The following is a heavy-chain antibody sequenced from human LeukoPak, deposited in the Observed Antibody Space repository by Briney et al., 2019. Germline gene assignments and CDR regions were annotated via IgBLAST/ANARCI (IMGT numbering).Heavy chain of an antibody. V-gene: IGHV3-23*01. CDR2: ISGSGDAT. J-gene: IGHJ4*02. CDR3: AKSDCGSDGCKLLNY. D-gene: IGHD2-21*01. CDR1: GFTFSNAW. Sequence: PGGSLRLSCAASGFTFSNAWMSWVRQAPGKGLEWVSAISGSGDATKYADSVKGQFTISRDNFKNTVSLQMINLRAEDTAVYFCAKSDCGSDGCKLLNYWGQGILVTVSS.